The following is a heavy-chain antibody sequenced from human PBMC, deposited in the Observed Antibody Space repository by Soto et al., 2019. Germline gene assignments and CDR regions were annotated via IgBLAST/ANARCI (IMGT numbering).Heavy chain of an antibody. CDR2: ISGSGGST. CDR3: AKGGYDDNEYVNYHYYHMDV. D-gene: IGHD3-3*01. V-gene: IGHV3-23*01. J-gene: IGHJ6*03. Sequence: EVQLLESGGGLVQPGGSLRLSCAASGFTFSSYAMSWVRQAPGKGLEWVSGISGSGGSTYYADSVKGRFTISRDNSKNTLFLQMNSLRAEDTVVYYCAKGGYDDNEYVNYHYYHMDVWGKGTTVTVSS. CDR1: GFTFSSYA.